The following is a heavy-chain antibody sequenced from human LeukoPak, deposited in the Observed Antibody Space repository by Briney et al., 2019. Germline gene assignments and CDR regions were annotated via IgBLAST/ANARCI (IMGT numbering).Heavy chain of an antibody. CDR2: IYYSGST. CDR1: GGSISSSSYY. D-gene: IGHD5-24*01. Sequence: SETLSLTCTVSGGSISSSSYYWGWIRQPPGKGLEWIGSIYYSGSTYYNPSLKSRVTISVDTSKNQFSLKLSSVTAADTAVYHCARHRDKDMVDYWGQGTLVTVSS. CDR3: ARHRDKDMVDY. V-gene: IGHV4-39*01. J-gene: IGHJ4*02.